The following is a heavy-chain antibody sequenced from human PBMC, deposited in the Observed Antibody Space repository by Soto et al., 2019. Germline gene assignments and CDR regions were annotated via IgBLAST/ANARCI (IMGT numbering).Heavy chain of an antibody. CDR2: IIPIFGTA. J-gene: IGHJ4*02. Sequence: GASVKVSCKASGGTFSSYAISWVRQAPGQGLEWMGGIIPIFGTANYAQKFQGRVTITADESTSTAYMELSSLRSEDTAVYYCARGGGRDGYNYVDYWGQGTLVTVSS. CDR3: ARGGGRDGYNYVDY. D-gene: IGHD3-16*01. CDR1: GGTFSSYA. V-gene: IGHV1-69*13.